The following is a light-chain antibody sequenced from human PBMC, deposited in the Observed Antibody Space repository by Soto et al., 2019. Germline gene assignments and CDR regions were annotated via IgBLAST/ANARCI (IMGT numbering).Light chain of an antibody. J-gene: IGLJ2*01. CDR1: SIDVGGYNY. Sequence: QSALTQPRSVSGSPGQSVTISCTGTSIDVGGYNYVSWYQQHPGKAPKLMIYDVNKRPSGVPDRFSGSKSGNTASLTISGLQAEDEADYYCCSYAGNNAVVFGGGTKLTVL. CDR2: DVN. CDR3: CSYAGNNAVV. V-gene: IGLV2-11*01.